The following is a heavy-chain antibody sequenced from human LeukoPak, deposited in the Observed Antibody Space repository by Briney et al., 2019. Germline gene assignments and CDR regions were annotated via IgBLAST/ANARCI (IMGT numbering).Heavy chain of an antibody. CDR1: GFTFSSYS. D-gene: IGHD3-10*01. J-gene: IGHJ4*02. CDR3: ARVPGYYGSGSYYNDLDDY. Sequence: GGSLRLSCAASGFTFSSYSMNWVRQAPGKGLEWVSSISSSSSYIYYADSVKGRFTISRDNAKNSLYLQMNSLRAEDTAVYYCARVPGYYGSGSYYNDLDDYWGQGTLVTVSS. V-gene: IGHV3-21*01. CDR2: ISSSSSYI.